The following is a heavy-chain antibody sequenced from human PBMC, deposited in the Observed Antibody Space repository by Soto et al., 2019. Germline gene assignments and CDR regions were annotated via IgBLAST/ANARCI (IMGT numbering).Heavy chain of an antibody. Sequence: QEQLVESGGGVVQPGRPLRLSCAASESTFSPYPMHWVRQAPGKGLEWVAVISFDGATKYYADSVKGRFAISRDNSMNTLYLQMNSLRTEDTAVYYCAKDQSASSNSYHAMDVWGPGTTVTVSS. V-gene: IGHV3-30*09. CDR1: ESTFSPYP. CDR2: ISFDGATK. J-gene: IGHJ6*02. CDR3: AKDQSASSNSYHAMDV. D-gene: IGHD6-6*01.